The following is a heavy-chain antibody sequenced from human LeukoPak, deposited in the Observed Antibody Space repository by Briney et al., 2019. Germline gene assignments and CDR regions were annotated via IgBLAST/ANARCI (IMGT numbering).Heavy chain of an antibody. V-gene: IGHV3-33*01. D-gene: IGHD3-10*01. J-gene: IGHJ4*02. CDR2: IWHDGSHK. CDR3: AREIFGAGSYPDY. CDR1: GFPFNTYA. Sequence: PGGSLRLSCAASGFPFNTYAMHWLRQAPGKGLEGVTLIWHDGSHKFYIDCVRGRFTISRDNSKNAVYIQMNGLRAEDSAVYYCAREIFGAGSYPDYWGQGPRVTGSS.